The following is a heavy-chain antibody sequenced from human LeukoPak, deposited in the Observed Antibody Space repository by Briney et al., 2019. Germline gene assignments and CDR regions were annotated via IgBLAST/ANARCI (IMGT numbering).Heavy chain of an antibody. CDR3: ARDRGVVTAIGAFDI. D-gene: IGHD2-21*02. V-gene: IGHV4-59*01. J-gene: IGHJ3*02. CDR1: GGSISSYY. Sequence: SETLSLTCTVSGGSISSYYWSWIRQPPGKGLEWIGYIYYSGSTNYNPSLKSRVTTSVDTSKNQFSLKLSSVTAADTAVYYCARDRGVVTAIGAFDIWGQGTMVTVSS. CDR2: IYYSGST.